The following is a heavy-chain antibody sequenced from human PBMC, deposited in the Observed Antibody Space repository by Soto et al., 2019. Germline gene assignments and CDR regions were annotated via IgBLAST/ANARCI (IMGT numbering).Heavy chain of an antibody. J-gene: IGHJ6*02. CDR2: IIPIFGTA. Sequence: GASVKVSCKASGGTFSSYAISWVRQATGQGLEWMGGIIPIFGTANYAQKFQGRVTITADESTSTAYMELSSLRSEETAVYYCARVNFDFWSGYPNYYYYCGMDVWGQGTTVTVSS. CDR1: GGTFSSYA. CDR3: ARVNFDFWSGYPNYYYYCGMDV. D-gene: IGHD3-3*01. V-gene: IGHV1-69*13.